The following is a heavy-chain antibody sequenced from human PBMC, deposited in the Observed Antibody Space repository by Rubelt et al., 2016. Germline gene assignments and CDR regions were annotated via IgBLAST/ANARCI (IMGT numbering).Heavy chain of an antibody. D-gene: IGHD3-3*01. CDR1: GGSFSGYY. Sequence: QVQLQQWGAGLLKPSETLSLTCAVYGGSFSGYYWSWIRQPPGKGLEWIGSTSYSGSTYYNPSLKSRVTISVDTSNDQFSLRLSSVTAADTAVYYCVSPGKEEWFSFDYWGQGTLVTVSS. CDR2: TSYSGST. CDR3: VSPGKEEWFSFDY. J-gene: IGHJ4*02. V-gene: IGHV4-34*01.